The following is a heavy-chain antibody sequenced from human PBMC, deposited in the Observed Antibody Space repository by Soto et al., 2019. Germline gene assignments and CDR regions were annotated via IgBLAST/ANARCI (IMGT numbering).Heavy chain of an antibody. J-gene: IGHJ5*02. CDR1: GDPSDRPS. CDR3: ARENRDDNSGWYSSSDWFDP. D-gene: IGHD6-19*01. V-gene: IGHV1-69*13. Sequence: SVKVSCKASGDPSDRPSYSWVRPAPGQGPGLMGGIIPRLGTGNDAQKFQGRLTITADESTGPSHMGLKSLRSEDTAVYFCARENRDDNSGWYSSSDWFDPWGQGTLVTVSS. CDR2: IIPRLGTG.